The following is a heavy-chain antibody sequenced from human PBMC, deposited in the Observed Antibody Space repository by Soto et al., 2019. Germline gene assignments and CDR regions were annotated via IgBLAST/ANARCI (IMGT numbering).Heavy chain of an antibody. V-gene: IGHV4-39*07. CDR1: GGSISSSSYY. Sequence: SETLSLTCTVSGGSISSSSYYWGWIRQPPGKGLEWIGSIYYSGSTYYNPSLKSRVTISVDTSKNQFSLKLSSVTAADTAVYYCARFSYYYGSGSYYTNWFDPWGQGTLVTVSS. J-gene: IGHJ5*02. CDR2: IYYSGST. CDR3: ARFSYYYGSGSYYTNWFDP. D-gene: IGHD3-10*01.